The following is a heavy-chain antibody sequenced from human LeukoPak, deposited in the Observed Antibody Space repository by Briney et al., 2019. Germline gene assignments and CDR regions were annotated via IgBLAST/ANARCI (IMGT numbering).Heavy chain of an antibody. CDR2: ISSSSSYI. Sequence: GGSLRLSCAASGFTFSSYSMNWGRQAPGKGLEWVSSISSSSSYIYYADSVKGRFTTSRDNAKNSLYLQMNSLRAEDTAVYYCAREGYYDSSGYYLHWGQGTLVTVSS. CDR1: GFTFSSYS. J-gene: IGHJ4*02. CDR3: AREGYYDSSGYYLH. V-gene: IGHV3-21*01. D-gene: IGHD3-22*01.